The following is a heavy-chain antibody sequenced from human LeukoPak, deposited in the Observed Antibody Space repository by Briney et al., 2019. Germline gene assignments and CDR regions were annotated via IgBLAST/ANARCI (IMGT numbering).Heavy chain of an antibody. CDR1: GFTVSSNY. CDR3: ARSYYYGSGYLY. CDR2: IYSGGST. J-gene: IGHJ4*02. Sequence: GGSLRLSCAASGFTVSSNYMSWVRQAPGKGLEWVSVIYSGGSTYYADSVKGRFTISKDNSKNTLYLQMNSLRAEDTAVYYCARSYYYGSGYLYWGQGTLVTVSS. D-gene: IGHD3-10*01. V-gene: IGHV3-53*01.